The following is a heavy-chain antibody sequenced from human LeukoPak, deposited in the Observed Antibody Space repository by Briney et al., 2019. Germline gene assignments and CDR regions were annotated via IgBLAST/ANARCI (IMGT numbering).Heavy chain of an antibody. D-gene: IGHD6-13*01. CDR1: GFTFSSYD. CDR2: IGTAGDT. J-gene: IGHJ4*02. Sequence: GGSLRLSCAASGFTFSSYDMHWVRQATGKGLEWVSAIGTAGDTYYPGSVKGRFTISRENAKNSLYLQMSSLRAGDTAVYYCARGIGIAAAGTPVLFDYWGQGTLVTVSS. CDR3: ARGIGIAAAGTPVLFDY. V-gene: IGHV3-13*01.